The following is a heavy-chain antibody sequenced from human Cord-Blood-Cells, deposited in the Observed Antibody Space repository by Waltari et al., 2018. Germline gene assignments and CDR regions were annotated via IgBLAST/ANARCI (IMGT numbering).Heavy chain of an antibody. D-gene: IGHD3-3*01. CDR3: ARQRSDFWSGYFPYYFDY. CDR1: GGSFSGYY. J-gene: IGHJ4*02. Sequence: QVQLQQWGAGLLKPSETLSLTCAVYGGSFSGYYWSWIRQPPGKGLEWIGEINHSGSTNYNPSLKIRVTISVDTSKNQFSLKLSSVTAADTAVYYCARQRSDFWSGYFPYYFDYWGQGTLVTVSS. CDR2: INHSGST. V-gene: IGHV4-34*01.